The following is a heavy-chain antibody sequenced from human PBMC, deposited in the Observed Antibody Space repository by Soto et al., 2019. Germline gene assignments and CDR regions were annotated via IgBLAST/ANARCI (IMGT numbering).Heavy chain of an antibody. V-gene: IGHV1-69*01. D-gene: IGHD2-2*01. CDR3: ATRHCSDTNCYEPDYYQYGMDV. CDR2: IIPIFGTA. Sequence: QVQLVQSGAEVKKPGSSVKVSCKASGGTISSHAITWVRQAPGQGLEWMGGIIPIFGTANYAQKFQGRVTITADESTSTAYMELSSLGSEDTALYYCATRHCSDTNCYEPDYYQYGMDVWGQGTTVTVSS. J-gene: IGHJ6*02. CDR1: GGTISSHA.